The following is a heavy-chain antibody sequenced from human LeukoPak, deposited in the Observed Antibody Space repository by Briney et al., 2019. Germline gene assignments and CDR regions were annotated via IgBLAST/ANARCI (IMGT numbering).Heavy chain of an antibody. CDR2: ISSSGSTI. V-gene: IGHV3-48*03. Sequence: GGSLRLSCAASGFTFSSYEMNWVRQAPGKGLEWVSYISSSGSTIYYADSVKGRFTISRDNAKNSLYLQMNSLRVEDTAVYYCARDSRTSDAFDIWGQGTMVTVSS. CDR1: GFTFSSYE. J-gene: IGHJ3*02. CDR3: ARDSRTSDAFDI.